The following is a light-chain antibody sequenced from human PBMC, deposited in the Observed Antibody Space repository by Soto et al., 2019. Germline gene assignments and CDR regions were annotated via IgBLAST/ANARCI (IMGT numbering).Light chain of an antibody. CDR1: SSDVGGYNY. J-gene: IGLJ1*01. CDR3: CSYAGSSTSLV. CDR2: EVS. Sequence: QSALTQPPSASGSPGQSVAISCTGTSSDVGGYNYVSWYQQHPGKAPKLMIYEVSKRPSGVPDRFSGSKSGNTASLTVSRLQAEDEADYYCCSYAGSSTSLVFGTGTKVTVL. V-gene: IGLV2-8*01.